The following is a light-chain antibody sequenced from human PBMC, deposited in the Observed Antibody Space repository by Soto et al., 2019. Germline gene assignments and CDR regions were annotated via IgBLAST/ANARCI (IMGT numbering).Light chain of an antibody. CDR3: SSYAHSSIYV. V-gene: IGLV1-40*01. CDR1: SSNIGATYD. J-gene: IGLJ1*01. CDR2: ANT. Sequence: QPVLTQPPSVSGAPGQRVTISCTGSSSNIGATYDVHWYQQLPGTAPRLLIYANTNRPSGVPDRFSGSKSGTSASLAITGLQAEDEADYYCSSYAHSSIYVFGTGTKLTVL.